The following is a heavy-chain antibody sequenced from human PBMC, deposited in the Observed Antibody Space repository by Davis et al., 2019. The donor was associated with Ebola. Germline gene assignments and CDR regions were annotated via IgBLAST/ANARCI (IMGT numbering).Heavy chain of an antibody. J-gene: IGHJ6*04. V-gene: IGHV4-34*01. CDR1: GGSFSGYY. D-gene: IGHD1-1*01. CDR2: INHSGST. Sequence: PSETLSLTCAVYGGSFSGYYWSWIRQPPGKGLEWIGEINHSGSTNYNPSLKSRVTISVDTSKNQFSLKLSSVTAADTAVYYCARAGRLERGMDVWGKGTTVTVSS. CDR3: ARAGRLERGMDV.